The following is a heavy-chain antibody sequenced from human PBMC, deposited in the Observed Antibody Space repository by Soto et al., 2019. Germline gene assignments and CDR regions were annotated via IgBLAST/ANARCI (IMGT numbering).Heavy chain of an antibody. J-gene: IGHJ4*02. CDR3: AKALGELSPESYDY. CDR1: GFTFSYYG. Sequence: QVQLVESGGGVVQPGRSLRLSCAASGFTFSYYGMHWVRQAPGKGLEWVAMISYDGSDQYYADSVRGRFTISRDNSKNTLNLPRNSLRGDDTAVYYCAKALGELSPESYDYWGQGTPITVSS. V-gene: IGHV3-30*18. D-gene: IGHD3-16*02. CDR2: ISYDGSDQ.